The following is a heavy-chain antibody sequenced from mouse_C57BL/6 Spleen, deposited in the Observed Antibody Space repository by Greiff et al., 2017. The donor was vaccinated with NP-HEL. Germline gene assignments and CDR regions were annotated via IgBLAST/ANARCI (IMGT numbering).Heavy chain of an antibody. D-gene: IGHD1-1*01. V-gene: IGHV3-6*01. CDR2: ISYDGSN. CDR1: GYSITSGYY. CDR3: ARVPFYYYGSHGAMDY. Sequence: EVKLMESGPGLVKPSQSLSLTCSVTGYSITSGYYWNWIRQFPGNKLEWMGYISYDGSNNYNPSLKNRISITRDTSKNQFFLKLNSVTTEDTATYYCARVPFYYYGSHGAMDYWGQGTSVTVSS. J-gene: IGHJ4*01.